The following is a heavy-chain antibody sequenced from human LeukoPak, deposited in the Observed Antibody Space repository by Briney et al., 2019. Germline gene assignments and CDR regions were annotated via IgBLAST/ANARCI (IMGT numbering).Heavy chain of an antibody. D-gene: IGHD3-22*01. CDR3: ARDRPTYYYDSSGSANAFDI. CDR1: GGTFSSYA. V-gene: IGHV1-69*05. Sequence: SVKVSCKASGGTFSSYAISWVRQAPGQGLELRGRIIPIFGTANYAQKFQGRVTITTDESTSTAYMELSSLRSEDTAVYYCARDRPTYYYDSSGSANAFDIWGQGTMLTVSS. CDR2: IIPIFGTA. J-gene: IGHJ3*02.